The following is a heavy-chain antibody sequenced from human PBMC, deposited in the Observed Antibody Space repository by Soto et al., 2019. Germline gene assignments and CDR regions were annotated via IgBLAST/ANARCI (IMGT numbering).Heavy chain of an antibody. J-gene: IGHJ6*02. CDR1: GFTFSSYW. CDR3: ARDALPXDYVWGSYRYSAIYGMDV. CDR2: IKQDGSEK. Sequence: GGSLRLSCAASGFTFSSYWMSWVRQAPGKGLEWVANIKQDGSEKYYVDSVKGRFTISRDNAKNSLYLQMNSLRAEDTAVYYCARDALPXDYVWGSYRYSAIYGMDVWGQGTTVTVSS. D-gene: IGHD3-16*02. V-gene: IGHV3-7*01.